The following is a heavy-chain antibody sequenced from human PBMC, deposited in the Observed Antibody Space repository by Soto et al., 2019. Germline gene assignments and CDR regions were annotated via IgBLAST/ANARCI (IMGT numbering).Heavy chain of an antibody. CDR2: ISGSGGST. Sequence: GGSLRLSCAASGFTFSSYAMSWVRQAPGKGLEWVSAISGSGGSTYYADSVKGRFTISRDNSKNTLYLQMNSLRAEDTAVYFCAGGRGRDIAAAGDAFDIWGQGTMVPVSS. V-gene: IGHV3-23*01. J-gene: IGHJ3*02. CDR3: AGGRGRDIAAAGDAFDI. CDR1: GFTFSSYA. D-gene: IGHD6-13*01.